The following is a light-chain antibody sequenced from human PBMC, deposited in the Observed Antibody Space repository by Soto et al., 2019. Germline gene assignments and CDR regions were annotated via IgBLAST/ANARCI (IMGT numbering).Light chain of an antibody. CDR2: AAS. V-gene: IGKV1-12*01. J-gene: IGKJ5*01. CDR3: QHASSFPQT. Sequence: DVQMSQSLSSVSASXXDKFXMTRLASQDINSWLAWDQQKPGKAPKXXIYAASSLQSVVPSRFSGSGSGTDFTLTISSLQPEDFATYYCQHASSFPQTFGQGTRLDIK. CDR1: QDINSW.